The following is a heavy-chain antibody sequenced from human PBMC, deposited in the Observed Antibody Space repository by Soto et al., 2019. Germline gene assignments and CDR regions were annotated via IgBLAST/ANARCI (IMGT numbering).Heavy chain of an antibody. CDR1: GGSISSYY. J-gene: IGHJ4*02. CDR3: ARLYGSCFDY. V-gene: IGHV4-59*08. Sequence: SETLSLTCTVSGGSISSYYWSWIRQPPGKGLEWIGYIYYSGSTNYNPSLKSRVTISVDTSKNQFSLKLSFVTAAVTAVYYCARLYGSCFDYWGQGTLVTVSS. CDR2: IYYSGST. D-gene: IGHD3-10*01.